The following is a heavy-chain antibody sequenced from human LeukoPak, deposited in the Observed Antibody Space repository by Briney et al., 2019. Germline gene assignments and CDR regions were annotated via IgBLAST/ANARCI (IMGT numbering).Heavy chain of an antibody. V-gene: IGHV3-30-3*01. J-gene: IGHJ4*02. CDR3: AREPRFGSYSIDY. D-gene: IGHD1-26*01. CDR1: GFTLSTYA. CDR2: ISFDGGAT. Sequence: GGSLRLSCAASGFTLSTYAMHWVRQAPGKGLEWVSMISFDGGATYYTDSVKGRFTISRDNSKNTLYLQMNSLRAEDTAVYYCAREPRFGSYSIDYWGQGTLVTVSS.